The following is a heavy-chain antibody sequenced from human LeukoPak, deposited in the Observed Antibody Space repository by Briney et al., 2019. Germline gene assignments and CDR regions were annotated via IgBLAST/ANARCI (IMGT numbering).Heavy chain of an antibody. CDR1: GFTFTSSA. V-gene: IGHV1-58*01. CDR2: IVVGSGNT. CDR3: AADYGSGSYVDFDY. J-gene: IGHJ4*02. D-gene: IGHD3-10*01. Sequence: GTSVKVSCKASGFTFTSSAVQWVRQARGQRLEWIGWIVVGSGNTNYAQKFQERVTITRDMSTSTAYMELSSLRSEDTAVYCCAADYGSGSYVDFDYWGQGTLVTVSS.